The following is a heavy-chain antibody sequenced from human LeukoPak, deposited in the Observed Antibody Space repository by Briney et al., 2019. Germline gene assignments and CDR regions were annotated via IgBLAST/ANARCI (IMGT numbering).Heavy chain of an antibody. CDR1: GFTFSSYA. CDR2: ISSSSSYI. V-gene: IGHV3-21*01. Sequence: GGSLRLSCAASGFTFSSYAMSWVRQAPGKGLEGVSAISSSSSYIYYADSVKGRFTISRDNAKNSLYLQMNSLRAEDTAVYYCARRATGPYSGSYPDYWGQGTLVTVSS. J-gene: IGHJ4*02. CDR3: ARRATGPYSGSYPDY. D-gene: IGHD1-26*01.